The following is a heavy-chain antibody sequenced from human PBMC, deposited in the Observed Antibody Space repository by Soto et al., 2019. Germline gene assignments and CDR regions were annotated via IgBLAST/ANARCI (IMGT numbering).Heavy chain of an antibody. J-gene: IGHJ6*02. CDR3: ARRGGSGSYYPAYYYYYGMDV. V-gene: IGHV3-53*01. CDR1: GCTASSNY. CDR2: IYSGGST. Sequence: LRLSCAASGCTASSNYMSWVRQAPGKGLEWVSVIYSGGSTYYADSVKGRFTISRDNSKNTLYLQMNSLRAEDTAVYYCARRGGSGSYYPAYYYYYGMDVWGQGTTVTVSS. D-gene: IGHD3-10*01.